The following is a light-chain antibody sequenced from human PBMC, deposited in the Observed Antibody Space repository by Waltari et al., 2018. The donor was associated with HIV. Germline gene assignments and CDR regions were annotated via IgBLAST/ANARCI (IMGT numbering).Light chain of an antibody. J-gene: IGLJ3*02. CDR2: RNY. CDR1: TSTLAIHW. Sequence: QSVLTQPPSASGTPGQTVPISCSGSTSTLAIHWVYWYQQPPGTAPKLLIYRNYKRPSGVPERFSVSKSGASASLVISGLRSEDEADYYCEAWDSTLKETLFGGGTKLTVL. CDR3: EAWDSTLKETL. V-gene: IGLV1-47*01.